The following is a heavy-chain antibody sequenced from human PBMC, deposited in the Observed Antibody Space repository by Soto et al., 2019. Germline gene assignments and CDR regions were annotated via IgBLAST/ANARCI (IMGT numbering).Heavy chain of an antibody. V-gene: IGHV3-74*01. J-gene: IGHJ4*02. D-gene: IGHD5-12*01. Sequence: EAQLVESGGGLVQPGGSLRLFCAASGFPFSGYWMHWVRQAPERGLVRVSRINGDGTTTLYADSVKGRFTISRDNAKNTLYLQMNSLRAEDTAVYSCVRSREGYNPVADYWGQGTLVTVSS. CDR2: INGDGTTT. CDR1: GFPFSGYW. CDR3: VRSREGYNPVADY.